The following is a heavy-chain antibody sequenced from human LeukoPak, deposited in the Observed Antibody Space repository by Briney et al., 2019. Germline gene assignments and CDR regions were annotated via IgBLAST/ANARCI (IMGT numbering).Heavy chain of an antibody. CDR1: GGSISSDSNY. CDR3: ARGAEYYAIWRGYAGYSDY. J-gene: IGHJ4*02. V-gene: IGHV4-61*02. CDR2: IYTSGST. D-gene: IGHD3-3*01. Sequence: PSQTLSLTCTVSGGSISSDSNYWSWIRQPAGKGLEWIGRIYTSGSTNYNPSLKSRVTISVDTSKNQFSLKLSSVTAADTAVYFCARGAEYYAIWRGYAGYSDYWGQGISVTVSS.